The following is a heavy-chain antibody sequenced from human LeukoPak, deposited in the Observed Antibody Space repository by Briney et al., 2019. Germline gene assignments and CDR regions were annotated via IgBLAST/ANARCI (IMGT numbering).Heavy chain of an antibody. V-gene: IGHV4-34*01. D-gene: IGHD6-13*01. J-gene: IGHJ4*02. CDR1: GGSFSGYY. CDR3: ARHEPRIAAPNAQFDY. Sequence: KPSETLSLTCAVYGGSFSGYYWSWIRQPPGKGLEWIGEINPSGSTNYNPSLKSRVTISVDTSKNQFSLKLSSVTAADTAVYYCARHEPRIAAPNAQFDYWGQGTLVTVSS. CDR2: INPSGST.